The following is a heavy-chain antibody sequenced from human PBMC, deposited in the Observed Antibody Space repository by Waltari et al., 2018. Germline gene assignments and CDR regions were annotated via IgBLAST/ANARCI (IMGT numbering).Heavy chain of an antibody. J-gene: IGHJ4*02. CDR1: GGTFSSYA. CDR2: IIPIFGTA. V-gene: IGHV1-69*05. CDR3: ASGFLYSSSWYEIVSYFDY. Sequence: QVQLVQSGAEVKKPGSSVKVSCKASGGTFSSYAISWVRHAPGQGLEWMGGIIPIFGTANYAQKFQGRVTITTDESTSTAYMELSSLRSEDTAVYYCASGFLYSSSWYEIVSYFDYWGQGTLVTVSS. D-gene: IGHD6-13*01.